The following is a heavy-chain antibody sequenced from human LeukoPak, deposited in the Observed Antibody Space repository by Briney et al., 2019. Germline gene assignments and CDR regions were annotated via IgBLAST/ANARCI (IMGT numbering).Heavy chain of an antibody. CDR3: AKTQGYYDA. V-gene: IGHV3-23*01. Sequence: PGGSLRLSCVASGFTFSNYAMSWVRQAPGKGLELVSGIYGSDDKTVYGDAVKGRFTISRDNSKNTLYLQMNSLRAEDTAVYYCAKTQGYYDAWGQGALVTVSS. CDR2: IYGSDDKT. D-gene: IGHD2-15*01. CDR1: GFTFSNYA. J-gene: IGHJ5*02.